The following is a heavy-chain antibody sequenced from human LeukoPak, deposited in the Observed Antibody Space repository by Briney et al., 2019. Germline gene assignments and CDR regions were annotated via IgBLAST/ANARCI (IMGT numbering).Heavy chain of an antibody. J-gene: IGHJ3*02. D-gene: IGHD5-24*01. CDR1: GGTFSSYA. CDR3: ARDRRDGYNGVSDAFDI. Sequence: PVKVSCKASGGTFSSYAISWVRHAPGQGLEWMRGIIPIFGTANYAQKFQGRVTITTDESTSTAYMELSSLRSEDTAVYYCARDRRDGYNGVSDAFDIWGQGTMVTVSS. V-gene: IGHV1-69*05. CDR2: IIPIFGTA.